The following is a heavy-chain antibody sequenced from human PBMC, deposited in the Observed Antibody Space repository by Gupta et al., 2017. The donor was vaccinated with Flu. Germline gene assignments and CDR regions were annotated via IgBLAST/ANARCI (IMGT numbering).Heavy chain of an antibody. Sequence: EVRLVESGGGLVQPGGSLRLSCAAPGFPFSCYWMSWVRQAPGKGLEWVANIKQDGSEKYYVDSVKGRFTISRDNAKNSLYLQMNSLRAEDTAVYYCARRYFDYWGQGTLVTVSS. CDR2: IKQDGSEK. CDR1: GFPFSCYW. V-gene: IGHV3-7*01. J-gene: IGHJ4*02. CDR3: ARRYFDY.